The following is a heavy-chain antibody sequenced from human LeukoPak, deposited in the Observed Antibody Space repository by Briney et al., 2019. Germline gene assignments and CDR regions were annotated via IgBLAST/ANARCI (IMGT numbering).Heavy chain of an antibody. CDR2: IYYSGST. D-gene: IGHD1-26*01. CDR1: GGSISSSSYY. V-gene: IGHV4-39*01. J-gene: IGHJ4*02. CDR3: ARTGSSGSYPIY. Sequence: SETLSLTCTVSGGSISSSSYYWGWIRQPPGKGLEWLGSIYYSGSTYYNPSLKSRVTISVDTSKNQFSLKLSSVTAADTAVYYCARTGSSGSYPIYWGQGTLVTVSS.